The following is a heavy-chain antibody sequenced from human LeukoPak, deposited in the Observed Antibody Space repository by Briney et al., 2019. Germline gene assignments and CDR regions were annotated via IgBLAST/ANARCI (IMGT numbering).Heavy chain of an antibody. Sequence: SETLSLTCTVSGGSISIYYWSWIRQPPGKGLEWIGYIYYSGSTNYNPSLKSRVTISVDTSKNQFSLKLSSVTAADTAVYYGARAPRAYFDYWGQGTLVTVSS. V-gene: IGHV4-59*01. CDR3: ARAPRAYFDY. J-gene: IGHJ4*02. CDR1: GGSISIYY. CDR2: IYYSGST.